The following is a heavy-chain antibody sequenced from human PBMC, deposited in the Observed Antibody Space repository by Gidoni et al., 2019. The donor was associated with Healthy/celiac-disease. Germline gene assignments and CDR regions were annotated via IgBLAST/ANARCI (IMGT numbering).Heavy chain of an antibody. J-gene: IGHJ4*02. V-gene: IGHV3-23*01. CDR3: AKDRRSLTTLFPHLTRDFKINSDY. CDR2: ISGSGGST. D-gene: IGHD4-4*01. Sequence: EVQLLESGGGLVQPGGSLRLSCAASGFTFSSYAMSWVRQAPGKGLEWVSAISGSGGSTYYADSVKGRFTISRDNSKNTLYLQMNSLRAEDTAVYYCAKDRRSLTTLFPHLTRDFKINSDYWGQGTLVTVSS. CDR1: GFTFSSYA.